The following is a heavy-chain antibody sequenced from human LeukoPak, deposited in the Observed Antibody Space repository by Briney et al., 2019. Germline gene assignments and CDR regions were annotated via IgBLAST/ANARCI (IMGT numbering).Heavy chain of an antibody. Sequence: GGSLRLSCAASGLTFSSYEMNWVRQAPGKGLEWVSYISSSGSTIYYADSVRGRFTISRDNAKNSLYLQMNSLRAEDTAVYYCAELGITMIGGVWGKGTTVTISS. CDR2: ISSSGSTI. V-gene: IGHV3-48*03. J-gene: IGHJ6*04. CDR3: AELGITMIGGV. CDR1: GLTFSSYE. D-gene: IGHD3-10*02.